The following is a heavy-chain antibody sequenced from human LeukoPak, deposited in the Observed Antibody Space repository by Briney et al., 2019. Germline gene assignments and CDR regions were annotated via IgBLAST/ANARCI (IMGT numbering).Heavy chain of an antibody. CDR1: GFTFSSYA. CDR3: AKGPFTMIVVGLYYFDY. CDR2: ISGSGGST. Sequence: PGGSLRLSCAASGFTFSSYAMSWVRQAPGKGLGWVSAISGSGGSTYYADSVKGRFTISRDNSKNTLYLQMNSLRAEDTAVYYCAKGPFTMIVVGLYYFDYWGQGTLVTVSS. V-gene: IGHV3-23*01. D-gene: IGHD3-22*01. J-gene: IGHJ4*02.